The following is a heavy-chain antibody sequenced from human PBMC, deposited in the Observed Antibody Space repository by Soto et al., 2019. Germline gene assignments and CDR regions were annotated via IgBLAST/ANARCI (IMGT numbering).Heavy chain of an antibody. CDR1: GFTFSNPC. CDR2: IKSKTDGGTT. V-gene: IGHV3-15*01. J-gene: IGHJ3*02. Sequence: VGSLRLPCAASGFTFSNPCMSWVLQAPGKGLEWVGRIKSKTDGGTTDYAAPVKGRFTISRDDSKNTLYLQMNSLKTEDTAVYYCTTDHPLTVTTPFDIWGQGTMVTVS. CDR3: TTDHPLTVTTPFDI. D-gene: IGHD4-17*01.